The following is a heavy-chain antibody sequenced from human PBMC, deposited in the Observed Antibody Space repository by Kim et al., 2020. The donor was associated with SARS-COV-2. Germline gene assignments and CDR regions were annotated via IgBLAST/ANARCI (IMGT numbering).Heavy chain of an antibody. D-gene: IGHD3-16*01. J-gene: IGHJ4*02. Sequence: QKFQGRVTMTRNTSLSTAYMELSSLRSEDTAVYYCARGITFGGVHSSDYWGQGTLVTVSS. CDR3: ARGITFGGVHSSDY. V-gene: IGHV1-8*01.